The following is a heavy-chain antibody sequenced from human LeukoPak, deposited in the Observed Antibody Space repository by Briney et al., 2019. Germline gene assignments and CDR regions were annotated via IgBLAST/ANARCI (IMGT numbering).Heavy chain of an antibody. J-gene: IGHJ4*02. D-gene: IGHD2-2*01. CDR1: GYTFTGYY. CDR2: INPNSGGT. V-gene: IGHV1-2*02. CDR3: ASGCSSTSCYEYYFDY. Sequence: ASVKVSCKASGYTFTGYYMHWVRQAPGQGLEWMGWINPNSGGTNCAQKFQGRVTMTRDTSISTAYMELSRLRSDNTAVYYCASGCSSTSCYEYYFDYWGQGTLVTVSS.